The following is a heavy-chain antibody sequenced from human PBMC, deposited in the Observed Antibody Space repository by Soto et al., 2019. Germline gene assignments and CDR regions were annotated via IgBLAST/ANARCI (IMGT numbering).Heavy chain of an antibody. D-gene: IGHD3-22*01. J-gene: IGHJ4*02. CDR2: ISGSGGST. V-gene: IGHV3-23*01. CDR3: AKDLGVTMIVVVTPFDY. Sequence: GGSLRLSCAASGFTFSSYAMSWVRQAPGKGLEWVSAISGSGGSTYYADSVKGRFTISRDNSKNTLYLQMNSLRAEDTAVYYCAKDLGVTMIVVVTPFDYWGQGTLVTVSS. CDR1: GFTFSSYA.